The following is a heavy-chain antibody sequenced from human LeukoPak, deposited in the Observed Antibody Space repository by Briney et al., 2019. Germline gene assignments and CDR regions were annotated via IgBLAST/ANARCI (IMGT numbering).Heavy chain of an antibody. Sequence: GGSLRLSCAASGFTFSRYAMSWVRQAPGKGLEWVSAISGSGGSTYYADSVKGRFTISRDNSKNTLYLQMNSLRAEDTAVYYCAKGVAAWLLLPDPLYYFGYWGQGTLVAVSS. D-gene: IGHD2-15*01. CDR3: AKGVAAWLLLPDPLYYFGY. CDR2: ISGSGGST. CDR1: GFTFSRYA. V-gene: IGHV3-23*01. J-gene: IGHJ4*02.